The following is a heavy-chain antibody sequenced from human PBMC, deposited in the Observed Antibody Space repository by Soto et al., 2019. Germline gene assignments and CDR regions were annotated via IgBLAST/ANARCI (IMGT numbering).Heavy chain of an antibody. CDR2: IYYSGST. CDR1: GGSISSYY. J-gene: IGHJ3*02. CDR3: ARVIADGYSGYVSIIFDI. D-gene: IGHD5-12*01. Sequence: SETLSLTCTVSGGSISSYYWSWIRQPPGKGLEWIGYIYYSGSTNYNPSLKSRVTISVDTSKNQFSLKLSSVTAADTAVYYCARVIADGYSGYVSIIFDIWGQGTMVTVSS. V-gene: IGHV4-59*01.